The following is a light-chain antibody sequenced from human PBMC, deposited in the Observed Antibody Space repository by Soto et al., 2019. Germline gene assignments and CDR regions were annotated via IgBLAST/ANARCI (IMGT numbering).Light chain of an antibody. CDR1: QDIRTS. CDR3: QHYHNLPPFT. Sequence: DIQMTQSPSSLSASVGGRVSITCQASQDIRTSLSWFQQKPGRAPKLLIYGASKLETGVPSRFRGSGSGTDFTFTISSLQPEDIATYYCQHYHNLPPFTFGPGTKVDIQ. V-gene: IGKV1-33*01. CDR2: GAS. J-gene: IGKJ3*01.